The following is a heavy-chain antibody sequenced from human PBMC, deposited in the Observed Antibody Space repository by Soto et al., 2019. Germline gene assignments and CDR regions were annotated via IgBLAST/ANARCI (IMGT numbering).Heavy chain of an antibody. J-gene: IGHJ2*01. D-gene: IGHD4-4*01. CDR2: ISSSSSTI. CDR3: ARGHYSNARYFHL. V-gene: IGHV3-48*01. CDR1: GFTFSSCG. Sequence: EVQLVESGGGLVQPGGSLRLSCAASGFTFSSCGMSWVRQAPGKGLEWLSYISSSSSTIYYADSVQSRFTISRDKAKKSLYLPRISLRAEAPEVYCCARGHYSNARYFHLWGGGTLVTVSS.